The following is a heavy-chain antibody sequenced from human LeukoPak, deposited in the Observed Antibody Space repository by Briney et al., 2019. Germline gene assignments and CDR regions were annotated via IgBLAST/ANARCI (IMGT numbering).Heavy chain of an antibody. CDR1: GGTFSSYA. V-gene: IGHV1-8*03. D-gene: IGHD3/OR15-3a*01. Sequence: EASVKVSCKASGGTFSSYAISWVRQAPGQGPEWMGWMNPDTGNTGFAQKFQGRVTITQNSAISTVYMELNSLTSEDTAVYYCARRGLVAGIYDLVYGFDIWGQGTMVTVSS. CDR2: MNPDTGNT. J-gene: IGHJ3*02. CDR3: ARRGLVAGIYDLVYGFDI.